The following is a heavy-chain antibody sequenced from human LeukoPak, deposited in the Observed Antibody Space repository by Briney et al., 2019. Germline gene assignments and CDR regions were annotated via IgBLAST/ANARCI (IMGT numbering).Heavy chain of an antibody. J-gene: IGHJ4*02. CDR1: GYTVTSYY. V-gene: IGHV1-46*01. D-gene: IGHD2-15*01. CDR3: ARGTVVAGGSDY. CDR2: INPSGGST. Sequence: ASVKVSCKASGYTVTSYYMHWVRQAPGQGLEWMGIINPSGGSTSYAQKFQGRVTMPRDTSTSTVYMELSSLRSEDTAVYYCARGTVVAGGSDYWGQGTLVTVSS.